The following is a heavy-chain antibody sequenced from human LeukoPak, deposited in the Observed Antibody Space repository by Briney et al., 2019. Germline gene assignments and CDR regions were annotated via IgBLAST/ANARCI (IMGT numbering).Heavy chain of an antibody. CDR1: GFTFSSYA. J-gene: IGHJ6*03. CDR3: AKAPFGELIYYYYYMDV. V-gene: IGHV3-23*01. CDR2: ISGSGGST. Sequence: GGSLRLSCAASGFTFSSYAMSWVRQAPGKGLEWVSAISGSGGSTYYADSVKGRLTISRDNSKNTLYLQMNSLRAEDTAVYYCAKAPFGELIYYYYYMDVWGKGTTVTVSS. D-gene: IGHD3-10*01.